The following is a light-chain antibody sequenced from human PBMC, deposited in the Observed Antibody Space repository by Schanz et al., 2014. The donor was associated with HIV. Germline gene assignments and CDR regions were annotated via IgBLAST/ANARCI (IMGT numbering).Light chain of an antibody. CDR1: SGDVGSYNY. J-gene: IGLJ3*02. CDR2: DVS. V-gene: IGLV2-14*03. Sequence: QSALTQPASVSGSPGQSISISCTGTSGDVGSYNYVSWYQQHLGKAPKLMIYDVSNRPSGVSNRFSGSKSGNTASLTISGLQAEDEADYYCSSYAATSNVLFGGGTKLTVL. CDR3: SSYAATSNVL.